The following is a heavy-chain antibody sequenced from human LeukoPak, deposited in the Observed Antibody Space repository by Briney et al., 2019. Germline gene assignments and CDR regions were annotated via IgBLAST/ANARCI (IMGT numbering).Heavy chain of an antibody. CDR2: IYNSEKI. J-gene: IGHJ4*02. D-gene: IGHD3-3*01. Sequence: PSETLSLTCTVSGGSISSYYWNWIRQPAGKGLEWVGRIYNSEKINYNPSLKSRVTMSVDTSKNLFSLKLSSVTAADTAVYYCAREPGDFWSAYLDYWGQGTLVTVSS. CDR3: AREPGDFWSAYLDY. CDR1: GGSISSYY. V-gene: IGHV4-4*07.